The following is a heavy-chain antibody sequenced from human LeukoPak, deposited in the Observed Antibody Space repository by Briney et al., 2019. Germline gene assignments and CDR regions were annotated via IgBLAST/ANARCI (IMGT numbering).Heavy chain of an antibody. CDR2: IYYSGST. D-gene: IGHD2-2*01. CDR3: ARDKPLPVVVPSEGAFDN. CDR1: GGSISSYY. Sequence: SETLSLTCTVSGGSISSYYWSWIRQPPGKGLEWVGYIYYSGSTNYNPSLKSRVTISVDTSKNQFSLKLSSVTAADTAVYYCARDKPLPVVVPSEGAFDNWGQGTMVTVSS. J-gene: IGHJ3*02. V-gene: IGHV4-59*01.